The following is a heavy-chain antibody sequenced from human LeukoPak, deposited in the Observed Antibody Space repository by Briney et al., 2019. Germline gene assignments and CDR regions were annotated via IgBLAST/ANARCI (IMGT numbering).Heavy chain of an antibody. CDR3: ARSLLAYCGGDCYPYYFDY. J-gene: IGHJ4*02. CDR1: GGSFSGYY. V-gene: IGHV4-34*01. Sequence: SETLSLTCAVYGGSFSGYYWSWIRQPPGKGLEWIGEINHSGSTNYNPSLKSRVTISVDTSKNQFSLKLSSVTAADTAVYYCARSLLAYCGGDCYPYYFDYWGQGTLVTVSS. D-gene: IGHD2-21*02. CDR2: INHSGST.